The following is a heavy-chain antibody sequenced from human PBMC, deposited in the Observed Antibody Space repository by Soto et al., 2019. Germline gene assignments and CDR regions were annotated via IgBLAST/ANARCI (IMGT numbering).Heavy chain of an antibody. Sequence: QLQLQESGPGLVKPSETLSLTCTVSGGCISSSSYYWGWIRQPPGKGLEWIGSIYYSGSTYYNPSLKSRVTISVDTSKNQFSLKLSSVTAADTAVYYCARHGGYCSGGSCRYFQPYYYYYGMDVWGQGTTVTVSS. CDR1: GGCISSSSYY. CDR2: IYYSGST. V-gene: IGHV4-39*01. CDR3: ARHGGYCSGGSCRYFQPYYYYYGMDV. D-gene: IGHD2-15*01. J-gene: IGHJ6*02.